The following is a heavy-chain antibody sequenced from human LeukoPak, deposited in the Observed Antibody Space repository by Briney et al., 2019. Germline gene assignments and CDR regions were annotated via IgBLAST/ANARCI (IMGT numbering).Heavy chain of an antibody. D-gene: IGHD6-13*01. J-gene: IGHJ4*02. V-gene: IGHV4-39*01. Sequence: PSETLSLTCTVSGGSISSDSYYWGWIRQPPGKGLEWIGSIYYSGSTYYNPSLKSRVTIFVDTSKNQFSLKLSSVTAADTAVYYCARREQQLPFDYWGQGTLVTVSS. CDR3: ARREQQLPFDY. CDR2: IYYSGST. CDR1: GGSISSDSYY.